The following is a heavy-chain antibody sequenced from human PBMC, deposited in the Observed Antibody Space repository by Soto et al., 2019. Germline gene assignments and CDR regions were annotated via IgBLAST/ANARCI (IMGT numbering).Heavy chain of an antibody. Sequence: SLRLSCAASGFTFDDYAMNWVRPAPGEGLEWVSGISWNSGTIAYADSVKGRFIISRDNAKSSLYLQMNSLRAEDTAFYYCVKDTSASSSYFDYWGQGALVTVSS. V-gene: IGHV3-9*01. CDR3: VKDTSASSSYFDY. CDR1: GFTFDDYA. D-gene: IGHD1-26*01. CDR2: ISWNSGTI. J-gene: IGHJ4*02.